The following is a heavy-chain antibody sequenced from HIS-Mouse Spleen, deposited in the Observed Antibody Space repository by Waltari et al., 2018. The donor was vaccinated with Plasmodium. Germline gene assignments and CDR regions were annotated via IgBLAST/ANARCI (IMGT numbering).Heavy chain of an antibody. J-gene: IGHJ2*01. CDR2: IKQDGSEK. V-gene: IGHV3-7*01. CDR1: GFTFSSYW. Sequence: EVQLVESGGGLVQPGGSLRLSCAASGFTFSSYWMSWVRQAPGKGIEWVDKIKQDGSEKYYVDSVKGRFTISRDNAKNSLYLQMNSLRAEDTAVYYCASSWYWYFDLWGRGTLVTVSS. CDR3: ASSWYWYFDL. D-gene: IGHD6-13*01.